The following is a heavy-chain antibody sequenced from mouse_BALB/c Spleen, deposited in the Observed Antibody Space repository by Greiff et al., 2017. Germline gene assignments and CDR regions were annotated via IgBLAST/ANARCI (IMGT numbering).Heavy chain of an antibody. V-gene: IGHV5-9*03. J-gene: IGHJ4*01. CDR2: ISSGGGNT. Sequence: EVKVVESGGGLVKPGGSLKLSCAASGFTFSSYTMSWVRQTPEKRLEWVATISSGGGNTYYPDSVKGRFTISRDNAKNNLYLQMSSLRSEDTALYYCARCITTVVATRAMDYWGQGTSVTVSS. CDR1: GFTFSSYT. D-gene: IGHD1-1*01. CDR3: ARCITTVVATRAMDY.